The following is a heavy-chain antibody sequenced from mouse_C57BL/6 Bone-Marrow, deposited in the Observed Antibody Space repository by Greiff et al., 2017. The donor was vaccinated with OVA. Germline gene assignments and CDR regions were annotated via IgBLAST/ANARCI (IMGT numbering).Heavy chain of an antibody. D-gene: IGHD3-2*02. V-gene: IGHV3-1*01. CDR3: ARGWGQLRPSAIDY. CDR2: ISYSGST. J-gene: IGHJ4*01. Sequence: EVMLVESGPGMVKPSQSLSLTCTVTGYSITSGYDWHWIRHFPGDKLEWMGYISYSGSTNYNPSLKSRISITHDTSKNHFFLKLNSVTTEDTATYYCARGWGQLRPSAIDYWGQGTSVTVSS. CDR1: GYSITSGYD.